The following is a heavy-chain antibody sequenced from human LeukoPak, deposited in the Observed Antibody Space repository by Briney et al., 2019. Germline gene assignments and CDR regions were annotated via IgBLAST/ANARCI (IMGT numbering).Heavy chain of an antibody. CDR2: ISAYNGNT. D-gene: IGHD5-24*01. Sequence: GASVKVSCKASGYTFTSYGISWVRQAPGQGLEWMGWISAYNGNTNYAQKLQGRVTMTTDTSTSTAYMELRSLRSDDTAVYYCARDGSRRDGYNSRAFDYWGQGTLVTVSS. CDR1: GYTFTSYG. CDR3: ARDGSRRDGYNSRAFDY. V-gene: IGHV1-18*01. J-gene: IGHJ4*02.